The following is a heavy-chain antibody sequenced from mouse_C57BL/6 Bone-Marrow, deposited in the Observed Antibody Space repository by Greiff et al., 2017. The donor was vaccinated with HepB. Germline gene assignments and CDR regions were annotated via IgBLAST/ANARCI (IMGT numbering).Heavy chain of an antibody. J-gene: IGHJ3*01. CDR3: ARGAY. CDR1: GYAFSSYW. Sequence: QVTLKVSGAELVKPGASVKISCKASGYAFSSYWMNWVNQRPGKGLEWIGQIYPGDGDTNYNGKFKGKATLTADKSSSTAYMQLSSLTSEDSAVYFCARGAYWGQGTRVTVSA. CDR2: IYPGDGDT. V-gene: IGHV1-80*01.